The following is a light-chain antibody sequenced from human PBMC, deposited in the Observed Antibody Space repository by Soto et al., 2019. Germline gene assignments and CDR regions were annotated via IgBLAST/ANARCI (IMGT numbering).Light chain of an antibody. J-gene: IGKJ5*01. CDR2: KVS. Sequence: DVVMTQSPLSLPVTLGQPASISCRSNQSLVHSDGIAYFSWFQQRPGRSPRRLIYKVSNRDSGVPARFSGSGSGTDFALKISRVEAEDFVVYYCMQGTHWPITFGQGTRLEIK. CDR3: MQGTHWPIT. CDR1: QSLVHSDGIAY. V-gene: IGKV2-30*02.